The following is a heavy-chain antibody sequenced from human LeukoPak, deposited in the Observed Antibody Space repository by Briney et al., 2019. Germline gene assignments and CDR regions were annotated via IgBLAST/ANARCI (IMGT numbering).Heavy chain of an antibody. Sequence: GGSLRLSCAASGFSFSTYNMNWVRQAPGKGLEWVSYISATTGITYYADSVKGRFTISRDNAKNSLYLQLNSLRAEDTAVYYCVGAFNGNSYGYGFWGQGTLVTVSS. V-gene: IGHV3-48*01. CDR1: GFSFSTYN. D-gene: IGHD5-18*01. J-gene: IGHJ4*02. CDR3: VGAFNGNSYGYGF. CDR2: ISATTGIT.